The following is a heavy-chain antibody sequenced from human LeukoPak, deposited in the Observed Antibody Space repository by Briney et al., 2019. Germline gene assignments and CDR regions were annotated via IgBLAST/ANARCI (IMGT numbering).Heavy chain of an antibody. J-gene: IGHJ2*01. Sequence: GASVTVSCTASGGTFSIYAISWVRQAPGQGLEWMGGIIPIFGTANYAQKFQGRVTITADESTSTAYMELSSLRSEDTAVYYCARVVAAAVSYWYFDLWGRGTLVTVSS. V-gene: IGHV1-69*13. CDR3: ARVVAAAVSYWYFDL. CDR2: IIPIFGTA. CDR1: GGTFSIYA. D-gene: IGHD6-13*01.